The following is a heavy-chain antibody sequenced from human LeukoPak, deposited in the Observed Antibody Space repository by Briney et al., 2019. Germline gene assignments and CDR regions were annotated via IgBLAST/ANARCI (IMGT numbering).Heavy chain of an antibody. D-gene: IGHD4-17*01. CDR2: IIPIFGTA. V-gene: IGHV1-69*06. J-gene: IGHJ4*02. CDR1: GGTFSSYA. CDR3: ARVELNDYGDYGGSFY. Sequence: SVKVSCKASGGTFSSYAISWVRQAPGQGLEWMGGIIPIFGTANYAQKFQGRVTITADKSTSTAYMELSSLRSDDTAVYYCARVELNDYGDYGGSFYWGQGTLVTVSS.